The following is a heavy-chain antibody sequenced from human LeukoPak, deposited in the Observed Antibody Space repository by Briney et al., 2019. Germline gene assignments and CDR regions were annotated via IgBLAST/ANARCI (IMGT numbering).Heavy chain of an antibody. Sequence: ASVKVSFKASGYILTEYYVHWVRQAPGQGLEWMGFIIPDSGGTTYQHKFQGRVTMTRDTSISTFYMELSSLGPDDTAVYYCSTEDKYCTGANCGVFWGQGTLITVSS. CDR1: GYILTEYY. CDR2: IIPDSGGT. V-gene: IGHV1-2*02. D-gene: IGHD2-8*02. CDR3: STEDKYCTGANCGVF. J-gene: IGHJ4*02.